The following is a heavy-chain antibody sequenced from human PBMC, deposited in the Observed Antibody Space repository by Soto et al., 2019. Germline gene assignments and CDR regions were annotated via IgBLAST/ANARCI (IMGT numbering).Heavy chain of an antibody. CDR1: DGSISSYY. D-gene: IGHD6-13*01. CDR3: ARRYSSAFDI. Sequence: PSETLSVTCPVADGSISSYYWSWIRQPPGKGLEWIGYIYYSGSTNYNPSLKSRVTISVDTSKNQFSLKLSSVTAADTAVYYCARRYSSAFDIWGQGTMVTVSS. J-gene: IGHJ3*02. CDR2: IYYSGST. V-gene: IGHV4-59*08.